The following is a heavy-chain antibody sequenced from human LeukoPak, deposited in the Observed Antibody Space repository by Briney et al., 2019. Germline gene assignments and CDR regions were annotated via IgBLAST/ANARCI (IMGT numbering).Heavy chain of an antibody. D-gene: IGHD4-23*01. CDR3: ARAPDYGGETFFDY. CDR2: IYYSGST. CDR1: GGSISSSSYY. V-gene: IGHV4-39*01. Sequence: SETLSLTCTVSGGSISSSSYYWGWIRQPPGKGLEWIGSIYYSGSTYYNPSLKSRVTISVDTSENQFSLKLSSVTAADTAVYYCARAPDYGGETFFDYWGQGTLVTVSS. J-gene: IGHJ4*02.